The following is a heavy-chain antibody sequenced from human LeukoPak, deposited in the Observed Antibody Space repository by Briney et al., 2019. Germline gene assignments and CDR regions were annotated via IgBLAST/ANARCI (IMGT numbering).Heavy chain of an antibody. Sequence: GGSLRLSCAASGLTFSSSGMHWVRQAPGKGLEWVAIISYDGNYKYYADSVKGRFTISRDKSKNTLYLQMNSLRAEDTAVYYCAKDHLEMITFGGVLATGPDYWGQGTLVTVSS. CDR2: ISYDGNYK. CDR1: GLTFSSSG. V-gene: IGHV3-30*18. CDR3: AKDHLEMITFGGVLATGPDY. J-gene: IGHJ4*02. D-gene: IGHD3-16*02.